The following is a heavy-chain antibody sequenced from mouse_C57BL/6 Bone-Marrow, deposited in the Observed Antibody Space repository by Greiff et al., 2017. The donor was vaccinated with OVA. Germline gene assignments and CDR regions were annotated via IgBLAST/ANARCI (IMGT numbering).Heavy chain of an antibody. J-gene: IGHJ2*01. CDR1: GFTFSSYT. CDR3: ARQRYGNYEVDY. Sequence: DVMLVESGGGLVKPGGSLKLSCAASGFTFSSYTMSWVRQTPEKRLEWVATISGGGGNTYYPDSVKGRFTISRDNAKNTLYLQMSSLRSEDTALYYCARQRYGNYEVDYWGQGTTLTVSS. V-gene: IGHV5-9*01. CDR2: ISGGGGNT. D-gene: IGHD2-10*02.